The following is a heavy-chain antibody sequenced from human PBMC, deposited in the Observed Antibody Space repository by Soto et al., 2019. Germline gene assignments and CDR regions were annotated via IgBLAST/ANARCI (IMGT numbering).Heavy chain of an antibody. D-gene: IGHD3-3*01. CDR3: ARGGGIFGVSWFDP. CDR2: IYYSGST. Sequence: PSETLSLTCTVSGGSISSYYWSWIRQPPGKGLEWIGYIYYSGSTNYNPSLKSRVTISVDTSKNQFSLKLSSVTAADTAVYYCARGGGIFGVSWFDPWGQGTLVTVSS. J-gene: IGHJ5*02. CDR1: GGSISSYY. V-gene: IGHV4-59*01.